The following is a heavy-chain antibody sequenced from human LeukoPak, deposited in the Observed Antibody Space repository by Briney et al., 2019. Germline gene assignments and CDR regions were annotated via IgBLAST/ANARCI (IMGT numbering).Heavy chain of an antibody. CDR1: GFTFSSYA. CDR2: ISYDGSNK. CDR3: ARNPGYYDSSGYSPHFDC. D-gene: IGHD3-22*01. V-gene: IGHV3-30-3*01. Sequence: QSGGSLRLSCAASGFTFSSYAMHWVRQAPGKGLEWVAVISYDGSNKYYADSVKGRFTISRDNSKNTLYLQMNSLRAEDTAVYYCARNPGYYDSSGYSPHFDCWGQGTLVTVSS. J-gene: IGHJ4*02.